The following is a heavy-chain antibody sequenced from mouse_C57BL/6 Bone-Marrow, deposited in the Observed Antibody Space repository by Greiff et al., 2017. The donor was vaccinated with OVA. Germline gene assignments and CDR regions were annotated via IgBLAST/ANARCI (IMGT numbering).Heavy chain of an antibody. CDR3: ARQRLLLAMDY. V-gene: IGHV5-6*01. CDR2: ISSGGSYT. J-gene: IGHJ4*01. Sequence: EVKLMESGGDLVKPGGSLKLSCAASGFTFSSYGMSWVRQTPDKRLEWVATISSGGSYTYYPDSVKGRFTISRDNAKNTLYLQMSSLKSEDTAMYYCARQRLLLAMDYWGQGTSVTVSS. CDR1: GFTFSSYG. D-gene: IGHD2-3*01.